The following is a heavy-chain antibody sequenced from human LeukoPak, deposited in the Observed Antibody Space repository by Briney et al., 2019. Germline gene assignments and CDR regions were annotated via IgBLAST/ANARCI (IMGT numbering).Heavy chain of an antibody. J-gene: IGHJ4*02. CDR1: GFTFSSYW. CDR3: AAFIAVAGTYYFDY. V-gene: IGHV3-48*04. D-gene: IGHD6-19*01. Sequence: GGSLRLSCAASGFTFSSYWMSWVRQAPGKGLEWVSYISSSGSTIYYADSVKGRFTISRDNAKNSLYLQMNSLRAEDTAVYYCAAFIAVAGTYYFDYWGQGTLVTVSS. CDR2: ISSSGSTI.